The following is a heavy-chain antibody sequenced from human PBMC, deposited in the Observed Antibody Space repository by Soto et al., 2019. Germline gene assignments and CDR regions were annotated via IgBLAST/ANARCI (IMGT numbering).Heavy chain of an antibody. CDR2: ITRSSDFI. CDR3: ARVNGEYRGY. Sequence: VGSLRLSCAASGFTFSDYTMNWVRQPPGKGLEWVSSITRSSDFIFYADSVKGRFTISRDDAKESLYLQMNGLRAEDTAVYYCARVNGEYRGYWGQGTLVTVSS. J-gene: IGHJ4*02. CDR1: GFTFSDYT. V-gene: IGHV3-21*01. D-gene: IGHD3-10*01.